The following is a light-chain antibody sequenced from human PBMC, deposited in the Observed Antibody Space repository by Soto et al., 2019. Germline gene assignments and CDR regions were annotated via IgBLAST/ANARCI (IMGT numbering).Light chain of an antibody. CDR3: CSYVGASTYV. CDR1: TSFVGSYNF. J-gene: IGLJ1*01. V-gene: IGLV2-23*01. Sequence: HSALTQPASVSGSPGQSITISCTGTTSFVGSYNFVSWYQQLPGKAPQVLIYEDTKRPSGVSNRFSGSISGSTASLTISGLQAEDEADYHCCSYVGASTYVFGTGTKVTVL. CDR2: EDT.